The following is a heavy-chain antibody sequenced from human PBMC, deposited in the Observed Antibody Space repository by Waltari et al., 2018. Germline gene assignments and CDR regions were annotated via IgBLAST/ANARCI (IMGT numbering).Heavy chain of an antibody. D-gene: IGHD6-19*01. CDR1: GYTFTAYY. CDR2: INSNSGTT. Sequence: QVQLVHSGPEVKQPGASVTVSCQASGYTFTAYYIPWVRPAPGQGLEWMGRINSNSGTTNYAQKFKGRVTMTRGTSISTAYLELSSLRSDDTAVFYCARESSSGNNYFDYWGQGTLVTVSS. J-gene: IGHJ4*02. CDR3: ARESSSGNNYFDY. V-gene: IGHV1-2*06.